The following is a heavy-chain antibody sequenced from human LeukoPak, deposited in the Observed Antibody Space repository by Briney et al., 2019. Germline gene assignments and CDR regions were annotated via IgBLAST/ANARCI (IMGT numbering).Heavy chain of an antibody. V-gene: IGHV4-61*02. CDR1: GGSISSGSYY. CDR3: ATTSEYYDFWSGYYGHMDV. CDR2: IYTSGST. D-gene: IGHD3-3*01. Sequence: SETLSLTCTVSGGSISSGSYYWSWIRQPAGKGLEWIGRIYTSGSTNYNPSLKSRVTISVDTSKNQFSLKLSSVTAADTAVYYCATTSEYYDFWSGYYGHMDVWGKGTTVTVSS. J-gene: IGHJ6*03.